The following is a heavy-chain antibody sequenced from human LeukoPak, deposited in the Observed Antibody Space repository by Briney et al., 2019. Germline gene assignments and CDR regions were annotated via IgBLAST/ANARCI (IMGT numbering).Heavy chain of an antibody. V-gene: IGHV4-34*01. Sequence: SETLSLTCAVYGGSFSGYYWSWIRQPPGKGLEWIGEINHSGSTNYNPSLKSRVTISVDTSKNQFSLKLSSVTAADTAVYYCAREEESSSWYKYWGQGTLVTVSS. J-gene: IGHJ4*02. CDR3: AREEESSSWYKY. CDR1: GGSFSGYY. D-gene: IGHD6-13*01. CDR2: INHSGST.